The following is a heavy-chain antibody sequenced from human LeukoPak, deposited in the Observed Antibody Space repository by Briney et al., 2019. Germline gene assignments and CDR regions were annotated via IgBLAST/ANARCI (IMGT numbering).Heavy chain of an antibody. D-gene: IGHD4-17*01. Sequence: SVTLSFTCTVSGGSISSSSYYWGWIGQRPGKGRGWIGSFCYGGCTYYNPHLKRRVTMSVDTSKNQFSLKLSCVTAADTAVYYCAVWATVTTGYYYGMDVWGQGTTVTVSS. CDR2: FCYGGCT. J-gene: IGHJ6*02. CDR3: AVWATVTTGYYYGMDV. CDR1: GGSISSSSYY. V-gene: IGHV4-39*01.